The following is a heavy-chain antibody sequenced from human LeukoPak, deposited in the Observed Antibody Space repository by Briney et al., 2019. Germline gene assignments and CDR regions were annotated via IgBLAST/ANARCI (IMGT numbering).Heavy chain of an antibody. Sequence: GGSMRLSCAASGFTFSSYSMNWVRQAPGKGLEWVSSISSSSSYIYYADSVKGRFTTSRDNAKNSLYLQMNSLRAEDAAVYYCARDIGIAARPVFGYWGQGTLVTVSS. CDR3: ARDIGIAARPVFGY. CDR1: GFTFSSYS. V-gene: IGHV3-21*01. CDR2: ISSSSSYI. J-gene: IGHJ4*02. D-gene: IGHD6-6*01.